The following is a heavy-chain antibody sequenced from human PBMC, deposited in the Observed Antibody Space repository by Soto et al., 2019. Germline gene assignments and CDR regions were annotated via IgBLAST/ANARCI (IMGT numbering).Heavy chain of an antibody. CDR2: INAGNGNT. CDR3: ARERRLGWFDP. D-gene: IGHD6-6*01. J-gene: IGHJ5*02. V-gene: IGHV1-3*01. CDR1: GYTFTSYA. Sequence: ASVKGSCKASGYTFTSYAMHWVRQAPGQRLEWMGWINAGNGNTKYSQKFQGRVTITRDTSASTAYMELSSLRSEDTAVYYCARERRLGWFDPWGQGTLVTVSS.